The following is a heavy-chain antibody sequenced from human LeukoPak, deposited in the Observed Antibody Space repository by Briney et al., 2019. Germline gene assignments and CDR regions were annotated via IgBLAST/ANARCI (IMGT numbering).Heavy chain of an antibody. CDR3: ARAAATVTHTDAFDI. CDR1: GFTFSDYY. V-gene: IGHV3-11*06. J-gene: IGHJ3*02. Sequence: PRGSLRLSCAASGFTFSDYYMSWIRQAPGKGLEWGSYISSSSSYTNYADSVKGRFTISRDNAKNSLYLQMNSLRAEDTAVYYCARAAATVTHTDAFDIWGQGTMVTVSS. CDR2: ISSSSSYT. D-gene: IGHD4-11*01.